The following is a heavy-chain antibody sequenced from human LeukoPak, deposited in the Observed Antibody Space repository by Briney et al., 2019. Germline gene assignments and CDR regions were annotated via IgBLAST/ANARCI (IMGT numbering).Heavy chain of an antibody. D-gene: IGHD4-17*01. V-gene: IGHV3-30-3*01. CDR2: ISYDGSNK. J-gene: IGHJ4*02. CDR3: APPVGDYDEPFDY. Sequence: GGSLRLSCAASGFTFSSYAMHWVRQAPGKGLEWVAVISYDGSNKYYADSVKGRFTISRDNSKNTLYLQMNSLRAEDTAVYYCAPPVGDYDEPFDYWGQGTLVTVSS. CDR1: GFTFSSYA.